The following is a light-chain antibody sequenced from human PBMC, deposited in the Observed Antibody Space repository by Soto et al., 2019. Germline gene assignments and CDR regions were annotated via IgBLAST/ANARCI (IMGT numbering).Light chain of an antibody. CDR3: ATWDDSPRDVV. CDR2: EVT. J-gene: IGLJ2*01. V-gene: IGLV2-14*01. Sequence: QSALTQPASVSGSPGQSITISCTGSNSDIGTYNYVSWYQQHPGKAPKLIIYEVTNRPSEVSDRFSGSKSGTSASLAISGLQSEDEADYYCATWDDSPRDVVFGGGTKLTVL. CDR1: NSDIGTYNY.